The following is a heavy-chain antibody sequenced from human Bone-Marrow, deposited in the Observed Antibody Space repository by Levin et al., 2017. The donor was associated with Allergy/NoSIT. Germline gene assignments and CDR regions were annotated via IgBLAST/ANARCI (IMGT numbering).Heavy chain of an antibody. J-gene: IGHJ3*01. D-gene: IGHD5-12*01. Sequence: SETLSLTCTVSGGSISSSLYYWGWLRQPPGKGLEWIGSINYSGNTFHNPSLKSRVTVSVDTSKNQFSLNFTSVTAADTAVYYCARDFREVIVATMTGAFDVWGQGRMVTVSS. CDR2: INYSGNT. V-gene: IGHV4-39*07. CDR3: ARDFREVIVATMTGAFDV. CDR1: GGSISSSLYY.